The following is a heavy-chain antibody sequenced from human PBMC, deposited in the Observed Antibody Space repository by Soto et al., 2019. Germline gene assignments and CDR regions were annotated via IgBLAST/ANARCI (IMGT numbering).Heavy chain of an antibody. D-gene: IGHD3-3*01. CDR1: GFTVSNSY. V-gene: IGHV3-66*01. Sequence: GGSLRLSCATSGFTVSNSYMSWVRQAPGKGLEYVSVIYSGGGTYYADSVKGRFTISRDNSKNTLYLQMNSLGAEDTAVYYCAKDRWDYGFWSGSHTGFWFDPWGQGTLVTVSS. CDR2: IYSGGGT. CDR3: AKDRWDYGFWSGSHTGFWFDP. J-gene: IGHJ5*02.